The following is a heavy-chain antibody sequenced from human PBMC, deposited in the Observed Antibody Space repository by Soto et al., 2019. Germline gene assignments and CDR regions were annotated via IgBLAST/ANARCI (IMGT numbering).Heavy chain of an antibody. CDR1: GGTFSSYA. J-gene: IGHJ6*02. CDR2: IIPIFGTA. CDR3: APNYYDSSGYETYYGMDV. V-gene: IGHV1-69*01. Sequence: QVQLVQSGAEVQKPGSSVKVSCKASGGTFSSYAISWVRQAPGQGLEWMGGIIPIFGTANYAQKIQGRVTITADESTSTAYMELSSLRSEDTAVYYCAPNYYDSSGYETYYGMDVWGQGTTVTVSS. D-gene: IGHD3-22*01.